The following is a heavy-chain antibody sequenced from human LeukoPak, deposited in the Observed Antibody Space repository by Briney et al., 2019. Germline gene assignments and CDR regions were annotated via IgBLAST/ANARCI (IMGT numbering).Heavy chain of an antibody. CDR1: GGTFSSYA. CDR2: IIPIFGTA. J-gene: IGHJ2*01. CDR3: ARGSDYGDYWYFDL. Sequence: GASVKVSCKASGGTFSSYAISWVRQAPGQGLEWMGGIIPIFGTANYAQKFQGRVTITADESTSTAYMELSSLRSEDTAVYYCARGSDYGDYWYFDLWGRGTLVTVSS. D-gene: IGHD4-17*01. V-gene: IGHV1-69*01.